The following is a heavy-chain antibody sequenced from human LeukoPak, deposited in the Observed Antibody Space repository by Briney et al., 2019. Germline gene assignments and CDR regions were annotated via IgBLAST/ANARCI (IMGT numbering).Heavy chain of an antibody. Sequence: GGSLRLSCAASGFTFSSYGMHWVRQAPGKGLEWVSYIRSSGSTTYYADSVKGRFTISRDNAKSSLFLQMNSLRPEDTAVYYCARKGSQWEVLVDYWGQGTLVTVSS. J-gene: IGHJ4*02. D-gene: IGHD1-26*01. CDR2: IRSSGSTT. CDR1: GFTFSSYG. V-gene: IGHV3-48*04. CDR3: ARKGSQWEVLVDY.